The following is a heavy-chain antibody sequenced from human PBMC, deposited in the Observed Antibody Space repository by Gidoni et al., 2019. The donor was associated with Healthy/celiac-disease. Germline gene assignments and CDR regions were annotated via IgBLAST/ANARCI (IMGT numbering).Heavy chain of an antibody. V-gene: IGHV3-33*01. CDR3: AGGKPLGYYDFWSGRYGMDV. CDR1: GVPYSSYG. D-gene: IGHD3-3*01. CDR2: IVYDGSNK. Sequence: QVQRVAEGGGVVQPGRSLRLSCEASGVPYSSYGMHWVRQAPGTGLEWVAVIVYDGSNKYYADSVEGRFTISRDNSKSTLYLQMNSLRAEDTAVYYCAGGKPLGYYDFWSGRYGMDVWGQGTTVTVSS. J-gene: IGHJ6*02.